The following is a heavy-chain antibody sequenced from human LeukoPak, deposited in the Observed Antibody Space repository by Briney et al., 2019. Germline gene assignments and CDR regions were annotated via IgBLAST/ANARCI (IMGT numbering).Heavy chain of an antibody. CDR2: ISGSGGST. Sequence: GGSLRLSCAASGFTFGSYAFRWARQAPGKGLECVSVISGSGGSTYYADSVKGRFTISRDNSKNTLYLQMNSLRAEDTAVYHCAKVGYSMPQEGAFDIWGQRTMVTVSS. J-gene: IGHJ3*02. V-gene: IGHV3-23*01. D-gene: IGHD2/OR15-2a*01. CDR3: AKVGYSMPQEGAFDI. CDR1: GFTFGSYA.